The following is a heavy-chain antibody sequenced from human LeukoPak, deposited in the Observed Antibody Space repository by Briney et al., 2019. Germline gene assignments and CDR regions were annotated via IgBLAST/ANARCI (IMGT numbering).Heavy chain of an antibody. Sequence: SETLSLTCTVSGGSISSGSYYWSWIRQPAGKGLEWIGRIYTSGSTNYNPSLKSRVTISVDTSKNQFSLKLSSVTAADTAVYYCARLISSYCGGDCYARLFDYWGQGTLVTVSS. CDR3: ARLISSYCGGDCYARLFDY. D-gene: IGHD2-21*01. J-gene: IGHJ4*02. V-gene: IGHV4-61*02. CDR1: GGSISSGSYY. CDR2: IYTSGST.